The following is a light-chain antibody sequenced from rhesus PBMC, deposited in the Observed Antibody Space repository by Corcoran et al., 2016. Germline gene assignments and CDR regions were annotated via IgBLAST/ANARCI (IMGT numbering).Light chain of an antibody. CDR1: QSICNY. J-gene: IGKJ3*01. Sequence: EIVMTQSPATSSVSPGETATISFRTSQSICNYLAWYQQHPGQVPRLLIYGASRRATGLPDRFSGSGSGTDFTLTISSLEPEDFAVYCWQGTSNLFTFGPGTKLDIK. CDR2: GAS. V-gene: IGKV3-31*02. CDR3: QGTSNLFT.